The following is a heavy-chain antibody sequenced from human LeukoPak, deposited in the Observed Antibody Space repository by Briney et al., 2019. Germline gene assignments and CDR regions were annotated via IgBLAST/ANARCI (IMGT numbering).Heavy chain of an antibody. D-gene: IGHD3-16*02. CDR2: IYYTGIT. V-gene: IGHV4-39*07. CDR3: ARDRSGLSDY. CDR1: GGSISGSSYY. J-gene: IGHJ4*02. Sequence: SETLSLTCTVSGGSISGSSYYWGWIRQPPGKGLEWIGSIYYTGITYYNPSLKSRLTISVDTSKNQFSLKLSSVTAADTAIYFCARDRSGLSDYWGQGTLVTVSS.